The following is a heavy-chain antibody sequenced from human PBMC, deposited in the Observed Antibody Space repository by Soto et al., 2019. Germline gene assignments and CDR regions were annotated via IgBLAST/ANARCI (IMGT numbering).Heavy chain of an antibody. Sequence: GASVKVSCKTSGYNFTSHYIHWVRQAPGQRLESMGIIYPRGGSTIYAQKFRGKVTMTRDTSTHTLYMELSSLRSEDTAIYYCARVGYSSTGTTLHFHGLDVWGQGTTVTVSS. CDR3: ARVGYSSTGTTLHFHGLDV. V-gene: IGHV1-46*01. J-gene: IGHJ6*02. CDR2: IYPRGGST. D-gene: IGHD3-22*01. CDR1: GYNFTSHY.